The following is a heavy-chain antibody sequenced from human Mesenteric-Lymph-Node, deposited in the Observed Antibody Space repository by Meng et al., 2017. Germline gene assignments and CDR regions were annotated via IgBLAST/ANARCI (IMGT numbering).Heavy chain of an antibody. CDR2: IKSKFDGGAI. Sequence: GGSLRLSCAASGLRFTNAWMYWVRQAPGKGLEWVGRIKSKFDGGAIDYAAPVKGRFTISRDDSKNTLYLQMSSLKTEDTAVYYCTTASYGDYRYYSYYYGLDVWGQGTTVTVSS. CDR3: TTASYGDYRYYSYYYGLDV. V-gene: IGHV3-15*01. D-gene: IGHD4-17*01. J-gene: IGHJ6*02. CDR1: GLRFTNAW.